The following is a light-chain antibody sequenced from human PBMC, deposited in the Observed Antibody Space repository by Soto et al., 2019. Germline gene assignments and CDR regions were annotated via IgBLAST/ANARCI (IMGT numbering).Light chain of an antibody. J-gene: IGLJ1*01. V-gene: IGLV2-14*01. Sequence: QSVLTQPASVSGSPGQSITISCTGTSSDVGGYNHVSWYQQHPGKAPKLMIYDVNNRPSGVSNRFSGSKSGKTASLTISGLQAEDEADYYCSSYTSGITLYVFGTGTKVTVL. CDR2: DVN. CDR3: SSYTSGITLYV. CDR1: SSDVGGYNH.